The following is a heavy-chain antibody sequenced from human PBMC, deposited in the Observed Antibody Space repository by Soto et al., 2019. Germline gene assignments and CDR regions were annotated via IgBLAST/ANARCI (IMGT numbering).Heavy chain of an antibody. V-gene: IGHV4-30-4*01. J-gene: IGHJ4*02. Sequence: SETLSLTCTVSGGSISSGDYYWSWIRQPPGKGLEWIGYIYYSGSTYYNPSLKSRVTISVDTSKNQFSLKLSSVTAADTAVYYCARGNTRITIFGVVNLWGQGTLVTVS. D-gene: IGHD3-3*01. CDR2: IYYSGST. CDR3: ARGNTRITIFGVVNL. CDR1: GGSISSGDYY.